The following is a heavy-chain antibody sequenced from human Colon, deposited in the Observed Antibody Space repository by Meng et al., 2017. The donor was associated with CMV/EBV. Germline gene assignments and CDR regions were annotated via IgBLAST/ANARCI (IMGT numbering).Heavy chain of an antibody. Sequence: GGSLRLSCAASGFTFDNYWMSWVRQAPGKGLEWVASIKHDGTETFFVDSVKGRFTVSRDNAKNSLYLQMNSLRVEDTAVYYCVREGHRYSYLIEWGQGTLVTVSS. J-gene: IGHJ4*02. CDR3: VREGHRYSYLIE. CDR2: IKHDGTET. V-gene: IGHV3-7*01. CDR1: GFTFDNYW. D-gene: IGHD5-18*01.